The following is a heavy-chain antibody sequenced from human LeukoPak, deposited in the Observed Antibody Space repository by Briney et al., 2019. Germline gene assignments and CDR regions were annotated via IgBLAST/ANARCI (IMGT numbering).Heavy chain of an antibody. CDR2: IIPILGIA. D-gene: IGHD3-22*01. Sequence: SVKVSCKASGGTFSSYAISWVRQAPGQGLEWMGRIIPILGIANYAQKFQGRVTITADKSTSTAYMELSSLRSEDTAVYYCARVRYYYDSSGPDYWGQGTLVTVSS. CDR3: ARVRYYYDSSGPDY. J-gene: IGHJ4*02. CDR1: GGTFSSYA. V-gene: IGHV1-69*04.